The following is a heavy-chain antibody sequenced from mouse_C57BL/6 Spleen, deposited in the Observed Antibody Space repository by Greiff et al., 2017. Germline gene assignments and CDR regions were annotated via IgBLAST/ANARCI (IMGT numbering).Heavy chain of an antibody. D-gene: IGHD2-5*01. Sequence: EVQRVESEGGLVQPGSSMKLSCTASGFTFSDYYMAWVRQVPEKGLEWVANINYDGSSTYYLDSLKSRFIISRDNAKNILYLQMSSLKSEDTATYYCARGGYYSNYLYAMDYWGQGTSVTVSS. J-gene: IGHJ4*01. V-gene: IGHV5-16*01. CDR3: ARGGYYSNYLYAMDY. CDR2: INYDGSST. CDR1: GFTFSDYY.